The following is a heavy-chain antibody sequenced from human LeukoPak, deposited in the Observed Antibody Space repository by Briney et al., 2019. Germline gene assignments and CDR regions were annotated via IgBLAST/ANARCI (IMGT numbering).Heavy chain of an antibody. D-gene: IGHD2-2*01. J-gene: IGHJ5*02. V-gene: IGHV1-69*13. Sequence: SVKVSCKASGGTFSSYSISWVRQAPGQGLEWMGTIIPIFGTANYSQKFQGRVTITADESTSTAYMELSSLRSEDTAVYYCARAYCSSISCYGGRFDPWGQGTQVTVSS. CDR1: GGTFSSYS. CDR3: ARAYCSSISCYGGRFDP. CDR2: IIPIFGTA.